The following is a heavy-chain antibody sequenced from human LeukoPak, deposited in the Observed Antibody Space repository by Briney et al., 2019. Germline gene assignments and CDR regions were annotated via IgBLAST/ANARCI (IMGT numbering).Heavy chain of an antibody. CDR1: GFTFSSYW. CDR3: ARVGYSSGWYRGDAFDI. D-gene: IGHD6-19*01. Sequence: GGSLRLSCAASGFTFSSYWMSLVRQAPGKGLEWVANIRQDGSEKYYVDSVKGRFTISRDNAKNSLYLQMNSLRAEDTAVYYCARVGYSSGWYRGDAFDIWGQGTMVTVSS. J-gene: IGHJ3*02. CDR2: IRQDGSEK. V-gene: IGHV3-7*01.